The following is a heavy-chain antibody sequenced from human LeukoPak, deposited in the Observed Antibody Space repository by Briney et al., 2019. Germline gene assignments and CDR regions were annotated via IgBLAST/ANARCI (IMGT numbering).Heavy chain of an antibody. J-gene: IGHJ5*02. V-gene: IGHV1-8*03. D-gene: IGHD5-24*01. CDR3: ARDGEGQNWFDP. CDR2: MNPNSGNT. Sequence: ASVKDSCKASGYTFTSYDINWVRQATGQGLEWMGWMNPNSGNTGYAQKFQGRVTITRNTSISTAYMELSSLRSEDTAVYYCARDGEGQNWFDPWGQGTLVTVSS. CDR1: GYTFTSYD.